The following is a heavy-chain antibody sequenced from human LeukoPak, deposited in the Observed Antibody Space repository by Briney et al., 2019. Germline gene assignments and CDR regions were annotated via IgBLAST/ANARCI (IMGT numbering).Heavy chain of an antibody. CDR2: ISSSSSYI. D-gene: IGHD3-10*01. J-gene: IGHJ6*02. Sequence: GGSLRLSCAASGFTFSSYSMNWVRQAPGKGLEWVSSISSSSSYIYYADSVKGRFTISRDNAKNSLYLQMNSLRAEDTAVYYCARITMVRGDYYGMDVWGQGTTVTVSS. CDR3: ARITMVRGDYYGMDV. V-gene: IGHV3-21*01. CDR1: GFTFSSYS.